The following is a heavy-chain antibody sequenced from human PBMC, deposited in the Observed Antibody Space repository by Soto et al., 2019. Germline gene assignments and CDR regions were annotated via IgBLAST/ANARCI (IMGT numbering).Heavy chain of an antibody. Sequence: EVQLVESGGGLVQPGGSLRLSCAASGFTFGTYCMTWVRQPPGKGLECVADIKPDGSERYYVDSVKGRFTISRDNAKNSIYLHMNSLRAEDTAVYFCATDLNWEHYWGQGTLVTVSS. CDR2: IKPDGSER. D-gene: IGHD7-27*01. CDR3: ATDLNWEHY. J-gene: IGHJ4*02. CDR1: GFTFGTYC. V-gene: IGHV3-7*04.